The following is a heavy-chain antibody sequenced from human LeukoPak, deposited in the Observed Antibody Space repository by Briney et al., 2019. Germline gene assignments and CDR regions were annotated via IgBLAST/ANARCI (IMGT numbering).Heavy chain of an antibody. D-gene: IGHD3-10*01. V-gene: IGHV1-3*01. CDR1: GYTFTNYA. CDR3: ARDRRGSGSYQGVDV. CDR2: INGGKGDT. J-gene: IGHJ6*04. Sequence: ASVKVSCKTSGYTFTNYAMHWVCQAPGQRLEWMGWINGGKGDTKYSQKFQGRVTFTRDTSASTVYMELSSLTFEDTAVYYCARDRRGSGSYQGVDVWGKGTTVTVSS.